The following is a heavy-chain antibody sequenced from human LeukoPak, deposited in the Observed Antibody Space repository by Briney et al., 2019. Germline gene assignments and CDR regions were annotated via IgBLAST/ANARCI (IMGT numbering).Heavy chain of an antibody. J-gene: IGHJ4*02. V-gene: IGHV1-69*13. CDR3: ARVASGRFEYSSSSDY. CDR1: GGTFSSYA. Sequence: ASVKVSCKASGGTFSSYAISWVRQAPGQGLEWMGGIIPIFGTANYAQKFQGRVTITADESTSTAYMELSSLRSEDTAVYYCARVASGRFEYSSSSDYWGQGTLVTVSS. CDR2: IIPIFGTA. D-gene: IGHD6-6*01.